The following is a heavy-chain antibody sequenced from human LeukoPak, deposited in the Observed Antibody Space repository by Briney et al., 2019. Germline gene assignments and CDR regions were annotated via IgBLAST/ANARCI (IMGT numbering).Heavy chain of an antibody. V-gene: IGHV3-30*02. CDR1: GFLFSGFG. CDR3: AKDRSRQQMWGSVKKWFDP. J-gene: IGHJ5*02. CDR2: ISYDGNKK. D-gene: IGHD6-13*01. Sequence: GGSLRLSCEASGFLFSGFGMHWVRQSPGKGLEWIAFISYDGNKKYYGDSVKGRFTISRDSSKNILYLQMNSLTTEDTAVYYCAKDRSRQQMWGSVKKWFDPWGQGTLVTVSS.